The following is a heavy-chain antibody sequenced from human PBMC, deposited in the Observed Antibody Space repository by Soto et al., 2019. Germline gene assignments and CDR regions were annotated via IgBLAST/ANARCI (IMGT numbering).Heavy chain of an antibody. CDR1: GFTFSSYA. CDR3: AASDGDGTADYYYGMDV. Sequence: PGGSLRLSCAASGFTFSSYAMSWVRQAPGKGLEWVSAISGSGGSTYYADSVKGRFTISRDNSKNTLYLQMNSLRAEDTAVYYCAASDGDGTADYYYGMDVWGQGTTVPVSS. J-gene: IGHJ6*02. V-gene: IGHV3-23*01. D-gene: IGHD2-21*01. CDR2: ISGSGGST.